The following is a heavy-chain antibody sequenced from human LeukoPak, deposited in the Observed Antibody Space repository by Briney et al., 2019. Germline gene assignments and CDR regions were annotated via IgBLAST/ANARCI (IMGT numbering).Heavy chain of an antibody. Sequence: GGSLRLSCAASGFTFSTCGIHWVRQAPGKGLEWVAVISNDGSNKYYADSVKGRFTISRDNSKNTVYLQMNSLRGEDTAVYYCAKSGIAAAGQRGYFDYWGQGTQVTVSS. CDR2: ISNDGSNK. CDR3: AKSGIAAAGQRGYFDY. J-gene: IGHJ4*02. V-gene: IGHV3-30*18. D-gene: IGHD6-13*01. CDR1: GFTFSTCG.